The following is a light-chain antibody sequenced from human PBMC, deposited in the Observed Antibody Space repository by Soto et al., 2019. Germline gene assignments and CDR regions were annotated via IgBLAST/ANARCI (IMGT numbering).Light chain of an antibody. CDR2: DAS. J-gene: IGKJ4*01. Sequence: DIKMTQSPSTLSAYVGDRVTITCRASQSISSWLAWYQQKPGKAPKLLIYDASSLESGVPSRFSGSGSGTKFTLAIASLQPDDFATYYCIQDYNYPLTFGGGTKVDIK. CDR1: QSISSW. V-gene: IGKV1-5*01. CDR3: IQDYNYPLT.